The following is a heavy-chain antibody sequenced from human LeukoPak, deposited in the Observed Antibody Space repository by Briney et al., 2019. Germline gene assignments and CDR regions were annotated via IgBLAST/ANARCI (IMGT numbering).Heavy chain of an antibody. CDR3: ARPASRGRGLSSDY. CDR2: IYYSGST. J-gene: IGHJ4*02. D-gene: IGHD3-16*02. CDR1: GGSISSYY. V-gene: IGHV4-59*12. Sequence: SETLSLTCTVSGGSISSYYWSWIRQPPGKGLEWIGYIYYSGSTNYNPSLKSRVTISVDTSKNQFSLKLSSVTAADTAVYYCARPASRGRGLSSDYWGQGTLVTVSS.